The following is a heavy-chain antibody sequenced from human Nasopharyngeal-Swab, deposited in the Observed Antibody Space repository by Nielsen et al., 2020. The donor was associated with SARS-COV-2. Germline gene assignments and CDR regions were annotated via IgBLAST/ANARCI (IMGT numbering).Heavy chain of an antibody. V-gene: IGHV4-30-4*01. Sequence: LRLSCAVSGGSISSGDYYWSWIRQPPGKGLEWIGYIYYSGSTYYNPSLKSRVTISVDTSKNQFSLKLSSVTAADTAVYYCARGSTYYYDSTLSEIDYWGQGTLVTV. CDR3: ARGSTYYYDSTLSEIDY. D-gene: IGHD3-22*01. CDR1: GGSISSGDYY. J-gene: IGHJ4*02. CDR2: IYYSGST.